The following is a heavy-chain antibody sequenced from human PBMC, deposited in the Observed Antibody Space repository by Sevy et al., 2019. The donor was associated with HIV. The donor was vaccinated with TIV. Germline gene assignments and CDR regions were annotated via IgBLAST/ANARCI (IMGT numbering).Heavy chain of an antibody. CDR3: AKPRDYGDFDTFDY. CDR1: GFTFSSYG. D-gene: IGHD4-17*01. Sequence: GGSLRLSCAASGFTFSSYGMHWVRQAPGKGLEWVAVISYDGSNKYYADSVKGRFTISRDNSKNTLYLQMNSLRAEDTAVYYCAKPRDYGDFDTFDYWGQGTLVTVSS. V-gene: IGHV3-30*18. CDR2: ISYDGSNK. J-gene: IGHJ4*02.